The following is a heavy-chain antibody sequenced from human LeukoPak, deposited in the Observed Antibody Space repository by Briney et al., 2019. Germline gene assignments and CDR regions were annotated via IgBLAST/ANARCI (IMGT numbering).Heavy chain of an antibody. D-gene: IGHD1-26*01. Sequence: SETLSLTCTVSGGSISSYYWSWIRQPPGKGLEWIGYIYYSGSTNYNPSLKSRVTISVDTSKNQFSLKLSSVTAAGTAVYYCARDPSGSYLDYWGQGTLVTVSS. CDR1: GGSISSYY. V-gene: IGHV4-59*01. CDR2: IYYSGST. CDR3: ARDPSGSYLDY. J-gene: IGHJ4*02.